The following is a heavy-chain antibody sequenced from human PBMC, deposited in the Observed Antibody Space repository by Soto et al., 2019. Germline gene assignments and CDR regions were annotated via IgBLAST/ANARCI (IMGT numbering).Heavy chain of an antibody. D-gene: IGHD2-15*01. CDR3: ASRDGGNLDY. CDR1: GGSISSYY. CDR2: IYYSGST. V-gene: IGHV4-59*08. J-gene: IGHJ4*02. Sequence: QVQLQESGPGLVKPSETLSLTCTVSGGSISSYYWSWIRQPPGKGLEWIGYIYYSGSTNDNPSLESRLTISGDTTTSQFSLTLGSVPAADPAVSSWASRDGGNLDYWGKGTLVTVSS.